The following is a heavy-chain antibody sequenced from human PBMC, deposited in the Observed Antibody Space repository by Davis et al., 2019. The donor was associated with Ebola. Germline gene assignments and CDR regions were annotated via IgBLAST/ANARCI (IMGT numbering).Heavy chain of an antibody. J-gene: IGHJ4*02. CDR3: ARAEFWKWLLFEF. CDR2: SSSSSSII. Sequence: GESLKISCAASGFTFSGYGMNWVRQAPGKGLEWVSYSSSSSSIIFYADSVKGRFTILRDKAKNSLDLQMNSLRAEDTAVYYCARAEFWKWLLFEFWGQGVRVTVSS. CDR1: GFTFSGYG. D-gene: IGHD3-3*01. V-gene: IGHV3-48*01.